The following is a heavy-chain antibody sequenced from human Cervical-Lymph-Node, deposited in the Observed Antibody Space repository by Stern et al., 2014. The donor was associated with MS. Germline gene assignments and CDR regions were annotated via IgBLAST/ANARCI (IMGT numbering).Heavy chain of an antibody. CDR1: GGSISSSNW. J-gene: IGHJ4*02. D-gene: IGHD3-22*01. Sequence: QVQLQESGPGLVKPSGTLSLTCAVSGGSISSSNWWSWVRQPPGKGLEWIGEIYHSESTNYNPSLKSRVTISVDKSNNQFSLMLNSVTAADTAVYYCARGGYYYDSSGYYYFDYWGQGTLVTVSS. CDR2: IYHSEST. V-gene: IGHV4-4*02. CDR3: ARGGYYYDSSGYYYFDY.